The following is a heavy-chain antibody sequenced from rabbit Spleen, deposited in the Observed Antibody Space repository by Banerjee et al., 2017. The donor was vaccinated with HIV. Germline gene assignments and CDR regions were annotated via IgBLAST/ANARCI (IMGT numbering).Heavy chain of an antibody. J-gene: IGHJ4*01. Sequence: EQLEESGGGLVKPEGSLTLTCKASGVSLNDKDVMCWVRQAPGKGLEWIACINTATGKGVYATWAKGRFTISRTSSTTVTLQMTSLTAADTATYFCARSHINCAGCGLDLWGPGTLVTVS. CDR3: ARSHINCAGCGLDL. D-gene: IGHD8-1*01. CDR1: GVSLNDKDV. CDR2: INTATGKG. V-gene: IGHV1S45*01.